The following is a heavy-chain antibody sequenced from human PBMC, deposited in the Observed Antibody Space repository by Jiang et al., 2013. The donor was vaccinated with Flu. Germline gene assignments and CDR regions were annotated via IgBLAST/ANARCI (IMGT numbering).Heavy chain of an antibody. V-gene: IGHV3-11*01. Sequence: VQLVESGGGLVKPGGSLRLSCAASGFSFRDYYMTWIRQAPGKGLEWVSYISSFGNTIYYANSVKGRFTISRDNAKKTLYLQMNNLRAEDTAVYYCARDGGHHDILTGYYTYYYHYGMDVWGQGTTVTVSS. CDR2: ISSFGNTI. D-gene: IGHD3-9*01. CDR1: GFSFRDYY. CDR3: ARDGGHHDILTGYYTYYYHYGMDV. J-gene: IGHJ6*02.